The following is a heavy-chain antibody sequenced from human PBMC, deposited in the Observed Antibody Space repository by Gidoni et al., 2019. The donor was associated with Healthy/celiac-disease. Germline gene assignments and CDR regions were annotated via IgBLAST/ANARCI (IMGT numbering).Heavy chain of an antibody. CDR2: INHSGST. V-gene: IGHV4-34*01. Sequence: QLQLQQCGAGLLKPSETLSLTCAVYGGSFSVYYWSWIRQPPGKGLEWIGEINHSGSTNYKPSLKSRVTISVDTSKNQFSLKLSSVTAADTAVYYCASRAFDIWGQGTMVTVSS. J-gene: IGHJ3*02. CDR3: ASRAFDI. CDR1: GGSFSVYY.